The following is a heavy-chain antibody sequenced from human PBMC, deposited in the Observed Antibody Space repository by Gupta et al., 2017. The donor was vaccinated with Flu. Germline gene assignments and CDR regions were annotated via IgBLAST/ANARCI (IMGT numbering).Heavy chain of an antibody. CDR2: VDKSSTYI. V-gene: IGHV3-21*01. CDR3: ARVRGYCSSSSCAMDV. Sequence: EVQVVEPGGGLVEPGGSLRLSCTASRFPCSSYNMNCVRQAPGKGPEWVSFVDKSSTYIYYADSVRGRFTTSRDNAKNSLYLQMNGLRVEDTSVYYCARVRGYCSSSSCAMDVWGQGTTVGVSS. CDR1: RFPCSSYN. D-gene: IGHD2-2*01. J-gene: IGHJ6*02.